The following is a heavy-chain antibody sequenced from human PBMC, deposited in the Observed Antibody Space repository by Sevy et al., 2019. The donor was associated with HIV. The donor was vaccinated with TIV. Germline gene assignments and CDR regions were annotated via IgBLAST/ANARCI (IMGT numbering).Heavy chain of an antibody. CDR1: GFTFTSYA. J-gene: IGHJ4*02. CDR2: ISGSGGNA. Sequence: GGSLRRSCAASGFTFTSYAMIWVRQAPGKGLEWGSSISGSGGNAYYADSVKGRFTVSRDNSKNTVYLQMNGLRAEETAVYYCAKARVRVAGADYWGQGTLVTVSS. CDR3: AKARVRVAGADY. V-gene: IGHV3-23*01. D-gene: IGHD6-19*01.